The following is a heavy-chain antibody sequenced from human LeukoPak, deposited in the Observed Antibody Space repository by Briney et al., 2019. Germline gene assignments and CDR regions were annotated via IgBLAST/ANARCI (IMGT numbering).Heavy chain of an antibody. V-gene: IGHV4-39*01. Sequence: PSETLSLTCTVSGGSISSSSYYWGWIRQSPGKGLEWIGSIYYSGSTYYNPSLKSRVIISVDTSKNQFSLKLSSVTAADTAVYYCVRPPLSSCGAECYPFDYWGQGTLVTVSS. D-gene: IGHD2-21*01. CDR1: GGSISSSSYY. CDR3: VRPPLSSCGAECYPFDY. CDR2: IYYSGST. J-gene: IGHJ4*02.